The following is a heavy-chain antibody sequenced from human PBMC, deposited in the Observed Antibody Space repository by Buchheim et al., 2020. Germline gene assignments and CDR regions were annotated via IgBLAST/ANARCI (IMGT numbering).Heavy chain of an antibody. CDR1: GGTFSSYA. V-gene: IGHV1-69*04. CDR3: ARGPSQVLDYGGNSEIRFDP. J-gene: IGHJ5*02. D-gene: IGHD4-23*01. CDR2: IIPILGIA. Sequence: QVQLVQSGAEVKKPGSSVKVSCKASGGTFSSYAISWVRQAPGQGLEWMGRIIPILGIANYAQKFQGRVTITADKSTSTAYMELSSLRSEDTAVYYCARGPSQVLDYGGNSEIRFDPWGQGTL.